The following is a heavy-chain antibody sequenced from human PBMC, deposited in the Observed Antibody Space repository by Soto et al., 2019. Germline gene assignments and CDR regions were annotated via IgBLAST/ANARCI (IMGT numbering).Heavy chain of an antibody. CDR1: GFTFDDYA. V-gene: IGHV3-9*01. D-gene: IGHD3-16*02. CDR3: AKVGIYDYIWGSYRATTANAFDI. J-gene: IGHJ3*02. CDR2: ISWNSGSI. Sequence: EVQLVESGGGLVQPGRSLRLSCAASGFTFDDYAMHWVRQAPGKGLEWVSGISWNSGSIGYADSVKGRITIARDNAKKCLYLQMNSLRAEDTALYYCAKVGIYDYIWGSYRATTANAFDIWGQGTMVTVSS.